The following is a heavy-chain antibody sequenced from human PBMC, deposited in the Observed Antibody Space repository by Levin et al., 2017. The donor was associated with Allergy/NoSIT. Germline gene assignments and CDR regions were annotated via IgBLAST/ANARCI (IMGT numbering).Heavy chain of an antibody. CDR3: ARAYGDLDS. J-gene: IGHJ4*02. CDR2: MNPNSGHR. D-gene: IGHD4/OR15-4a*01. CDR1: GYTFTSYD. V-gene: IGHV1-8*01. Sequence: ASVKVSCKASGYTFTSYDINWVRQATGQGLEWMGWMNPNSGHRGYAQKFQGRVTMTMSTSISTAYMELSSLRSDDTAVYYCARAYGDLDSWGQGTLVTVSS.